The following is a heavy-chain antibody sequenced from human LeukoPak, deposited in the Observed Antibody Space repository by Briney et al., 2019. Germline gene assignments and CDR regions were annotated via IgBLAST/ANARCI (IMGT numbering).Heavy chain of an antibody. CDR1: GFTFSSYG. CDR2: IPCDGSNK. CDR3: ARVPIAVAGNHYFDY. J-gene: IGHJ4*02. D-gene: IGHD6-19*01. Sequence: GGSLRLSCAASGFTFSSYGMHWVRQAPGKGLEWVAVIPCDGSNKYYADSVKGRFTISRDNSKNTLYLQMNSLRAEDTAVYYCARVPIAVAGNHYFDYWGQGTLVTVSS. V-gene: IGHV3-30*03.